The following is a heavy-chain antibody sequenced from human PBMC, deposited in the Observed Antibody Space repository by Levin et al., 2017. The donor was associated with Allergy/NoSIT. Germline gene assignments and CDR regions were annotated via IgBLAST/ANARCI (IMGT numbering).Heavy chain of an antibody. Sequence: GESLKISCQASGYSFTSFWFGWVRQRPGKGLEWMGLIFPSDSDTRVSPSFQGQIIMSVDKSINTAYLQWSSLNASDSAMYYCARRDSDGSNSFDYWGQGTLVTVSP. V-gene: IGHV5-51*01. J-gene: IGHJ4*02. CDR2: IFPSDSDT. CDR3: ARRDSDGSNSFDY. D-gene: IGHD4-23*01. CDR1: GYSFTSFW.